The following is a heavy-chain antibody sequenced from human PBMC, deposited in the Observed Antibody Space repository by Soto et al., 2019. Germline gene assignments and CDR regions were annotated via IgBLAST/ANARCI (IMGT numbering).Heavy chain of an antibody. V-gene: IGHV3-53*01. J-gene: IGHJ3*02. D-gene: IGHD3-22*01. CDR3: ARVVIHPRDAFDI. CDR2: IYSGGST. CDR1: GFTVSSNY. Sequence: GGSLRLSCAASGFTVSSNYMSWVRQAPGKGLEWVSVIYSGGSTYYEDSVKGRFTISRDNSKNTLYLQMNSLRAEDTAVYYCARVVIHPRDAFDIWGQGTMVTVSS.